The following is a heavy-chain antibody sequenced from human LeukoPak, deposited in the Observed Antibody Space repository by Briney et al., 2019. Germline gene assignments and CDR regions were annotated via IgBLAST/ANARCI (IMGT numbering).Heavy chain of an antibody. D-gene: IGHD2-15*01. Sequence: SETLSLTCIVSGYSIISDYFWGWVRQPPGKGPEWIGSIFHSGDVYYNPSLKSRVTLSVDPSKNRFPLKLTSVTAADTAIYYCARVVASTSIDSWGQGTLVTVSS. CDR3: ARVVASTSIDS. J-gene: IGHJ4*02. V-gene: IGHV4-38-2*02. CDR2: IFHSGDV. CDR1: GYSIISDYF.